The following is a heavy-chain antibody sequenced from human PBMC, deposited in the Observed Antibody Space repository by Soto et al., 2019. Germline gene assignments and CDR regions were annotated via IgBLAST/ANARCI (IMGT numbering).Heavy chain of an antibody. Sequence: SETLSLTCTVSGGSISSYYWSWIRQPPGKGLEWIGYIYYSGSTNYNPSLKSRVTISVDTSKNQFSLKLSSVTAADTAVYYCARAPRNVLRYFDWLFYFDYWGQGTLVTVSS. D-gene: IGHD3-9*01. V-gene: IGHV4-59*01. J-gene: IGHJ4*02. CDR2: IYYSGST. CDR1: GGSISSYY. CDR3: ARAPRNVLRYFDWLFYFDY.